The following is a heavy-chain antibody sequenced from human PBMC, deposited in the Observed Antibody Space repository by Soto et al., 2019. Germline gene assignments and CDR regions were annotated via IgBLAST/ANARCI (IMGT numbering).Heavy chain of an antibody. V-gene: IGHV1-18*04. D-gene: IGHD2-15*01. CDR3: ARTSGNPDAFVI. CDR2: ISAYNGNT. J-gene: IGHJ3*02. Sequence: GASVKTSCNASGYTFTSHGISWSRQAPGQGLEWMGWISAYNGNTNYAQKLQGRVTMTTDTSASTAYMELRWLRSDDTAVYYCARTSGNPDAFVIWGQGTMVTVSS. CDR1: GYTFTSHG.